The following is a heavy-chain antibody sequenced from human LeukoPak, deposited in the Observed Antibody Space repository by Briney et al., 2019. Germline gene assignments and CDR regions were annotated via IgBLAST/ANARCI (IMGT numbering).Heavy chain of an antibody. Sequence: SETLSLTCTVSGGSISSYYWSWIRQPPGKGLEWIGYIYYSGSTNYNPSLKSRVTISVDTSKNQFSLKLSSVTAADTAVYYCARTGYCSITSCYSPHPPPQDYGGQGPWSPSPQ. CDR3: ARTGYCSITSCYSPHPPPQDY. V-gene: IGHV4-59*01. CDR1: GGSISSYY. CDR2: IYYSGST. J-gene: IGHJ4*02. D-gene: IGHD2-2*01.